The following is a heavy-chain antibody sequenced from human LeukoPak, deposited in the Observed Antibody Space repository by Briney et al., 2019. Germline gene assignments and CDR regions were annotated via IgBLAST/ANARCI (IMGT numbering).Heavy chain of an antibody. CDR1: GYSIGSGYY. CDR2: IYHSGST. CDR3: ARVAQAVAGDFDY. J-gene: IGHJ4*02. V-gene: IGHV4-38-2*02. Sequence: SETLSLTCTVSGYSIGSGYYWGWIRQPPGKGLEWIGSIYHSGSTYYNPSLKGRVTISVDTSKNQFSLKLSSVTAADTAVYYCARVAQAVAGDFDYWGQGTLVTVSS. D-gene: IGHD6-19*01.